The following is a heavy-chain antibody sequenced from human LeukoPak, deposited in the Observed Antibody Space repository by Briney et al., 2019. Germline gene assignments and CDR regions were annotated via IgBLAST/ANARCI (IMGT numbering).Heavy chain of an antibody. CDR2: INHSGST. CDR3: ARNVITFGGVIANAEYFQH. J-gene: IGHJ1*01. V-gene: IGHV4-34*01. Sequence: SETLSLTCAVYGGSFSGYYWSWIRQPPGKGLEWIGEINHSGSTNYNPSLKSRVTISVDTSKNQFSLKLSSVTAADTAVYYCARNVITFGGVIANAEYFQHWGQGTLVTVSS. CDR1: GGSFSGYY. D-gene: IGHD3-16*02.